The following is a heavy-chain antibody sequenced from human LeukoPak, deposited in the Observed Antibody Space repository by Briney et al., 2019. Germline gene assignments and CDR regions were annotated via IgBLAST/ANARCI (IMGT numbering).Heavy chain of an antibody. CDR3: ARGPRHTRETAMALYYMDV. Sequence: GSLRLSCAASGFTFGSYGMHWVRQAPGKGLEWVAVIWYDGSNKYYADSVKGRFTISRDNSKNTLYLQMNSLRAEDTAVYYCARGPRHTRETAMALYYMDVWGKGTTVTVSS. V-gene: IGHV3-33*01. CDR2: IWYDGSNK. CDR1: GFTFGSYG. J-gene: IGHJ6*03. D-gene: IGHD5-18*01.